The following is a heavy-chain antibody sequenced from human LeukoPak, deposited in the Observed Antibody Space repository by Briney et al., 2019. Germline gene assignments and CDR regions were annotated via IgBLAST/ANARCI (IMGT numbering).Heavy chain of an antibody. CDR1: GYTFTGNY. V-gene: IGHV1-8*03. Sequence: GASVKVSCKASGYTFTGNYLHWVRQAPGQRLEWMGWLNPNSGNAGYAQKFQGRVTITRNTSINTAYMELSSLRSEDTAVYYCARMTVSGRDNWFDPWGQGTLVTVSS. CDR2: LNPNSGNA. CDR3: ARMTVSGRDNWFDP. D-gene: IGHD6-19*01. J-gene: IGHJ5*02.